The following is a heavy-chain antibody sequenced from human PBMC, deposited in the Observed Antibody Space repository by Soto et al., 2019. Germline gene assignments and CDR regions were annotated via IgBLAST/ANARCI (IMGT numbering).Heavy chain of an antibody. D-gene: IGHD3-22*01. V-gene: IGHV1-2*04. CDR3: ARVRYYDSSGYGAFDI. CDR1: GYTFTGYY. J-gene: IGHJ3*02. CDR2: INPNSGGT. Sequence: ASVKVSCKASGYTFTGYYMHWVRQAPGQGLEWMGWINPNSGGTNYAQKFQGWVTMTRDTSISTAYMELSRLRSDDTAVYYCARVRYYDSSGYGAFDIWGQGTMVTV.